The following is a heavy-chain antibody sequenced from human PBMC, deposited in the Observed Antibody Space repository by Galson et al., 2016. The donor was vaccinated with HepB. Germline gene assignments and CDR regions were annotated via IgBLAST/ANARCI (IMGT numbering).Heavy chain of an antibody. CDR3: AGVFGAPLVATAVDYYYGMDV. V-gene: IGHV4-31*03. Sequence: LVKPTQTLTLTCNFSGFSLSTLGVAVGWIRQHPGKGLEWIGYISYSGSTYYNPSLKSRVTISGDTSKNHFSLERSSVTAADTAVYYCAGVFGAPLVATAVDYYYGMDVWGQGTTVTVSS. CDR2: ISYSGST. D-gene: IGHD3-10*02. CDR1: GFSLSTLGVA. J-gene: IGHJ6*02.